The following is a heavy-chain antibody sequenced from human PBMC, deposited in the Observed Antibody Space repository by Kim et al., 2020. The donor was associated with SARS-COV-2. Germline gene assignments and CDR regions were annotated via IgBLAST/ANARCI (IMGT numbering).Heavy chain of an antibody. CDR1: GGSFSGYY. Sequence: SETLSLTCAVYGGSFSGYYWSWIRQPPGKGLEWIGEINHSGRTNHNPSLKSRVTISVDTSKNQFSLKVNFVTAADTAVYYFARGPIPSGHSDYWGQGILVTVSS. CDR3: ARGPIPSGHSDY. D-gene: IGHD3-22*01. CDR2: INHSGRT. V-gene: IGHV4-34*01. J-gene: IGHJ4*02.